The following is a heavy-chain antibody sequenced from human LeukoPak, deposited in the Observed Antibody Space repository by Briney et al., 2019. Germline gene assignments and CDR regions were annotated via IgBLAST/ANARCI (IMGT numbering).Heavy chain of an antibody. CDR3: AKNVYYYDSSGYRAYYYYMDV. CDR2: ISGSGGST. V-gene: IGHV3-23*01. CDR1: GFTFRSAW. J-gene: IGHJ6*03. D-gene: IGHD3-22*01. Sequence: PGGSLTLSCAASGFTFRSAWMSWVRQAPGKGLEWVSAISGSGGSTYYADSVKGRFTISRDNSKNTLYLQMNSLRAEDTAVYYCAKNVYYYDSSGYRAYYYYMDVWGKGTTVTVSS.